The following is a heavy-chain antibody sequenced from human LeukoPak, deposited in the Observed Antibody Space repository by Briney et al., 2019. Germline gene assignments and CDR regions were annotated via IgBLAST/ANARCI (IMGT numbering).Heavy chain of an antibody. J-gene: IGHJ3*02. Sequence: PSETLSLACTVSGGSISSYYWSWIRQPPGKGLERIGYIYYSGSTNYNPSLKSRVTISVDTSKNQSSLKLSSVTAADTAVYYCARVSGGNGDAFDIWGQGTMVTVSS. CDR1: GGSISSYY. CDR2: IYYSGST. CDR3: ARVSGGNGDAFDI. V-gene: IGHV4-59*01. D-gene: IGHD4-23*01.